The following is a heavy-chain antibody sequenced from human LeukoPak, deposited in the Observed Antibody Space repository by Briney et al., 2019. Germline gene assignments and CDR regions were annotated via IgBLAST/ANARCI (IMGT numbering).Heavy chain of an antibody. CDR1: GFTFSSYE. Sequence: GSLRLSCAASGFTFSSYEMNWVRQAPGKGLEWIGEITHSGSTNYKSSLKSRVTISVDTSKNQFSLKMSSVTAADTAVYYCARGLDSSGWSIGNDAFDIWGQGTMVTVSS. CDR3: ARGLDSSGWSIGNDAFDI. D-gene: IGHD6-19*01. V-gene: IGHV4-34*01. J-gene: IGHJ3*02. CDR2: ITHSGST.